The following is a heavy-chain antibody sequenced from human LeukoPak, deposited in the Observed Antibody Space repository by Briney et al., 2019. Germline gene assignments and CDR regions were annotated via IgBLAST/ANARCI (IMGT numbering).Heavy chain of an antibody. D-gene: IGHD3-16*01. CDR2: MLYRGST. V-gene: IGHV4-39*01. CDR1: GVSISTTSYY. J-gene: IGHJ4*02. CDR3: ARQGGWGGALSFFDS. Sequence: SETLSLTCTVSGVSISTTSYYWGWIRQTPGKGLVWIGSMLYRGSTYYSPSLRSRVIISVDASKNQFFLTLSAVTAADTAVYYCARQGGWGGALSFFDSWGQGTLVTVSS.